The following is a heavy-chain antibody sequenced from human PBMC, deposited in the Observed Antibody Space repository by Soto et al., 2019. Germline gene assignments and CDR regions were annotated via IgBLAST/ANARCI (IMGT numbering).Heavy chain of an antibody. CDR2: FSGSGGST. V-gene: IGHV3-23*01. D-gene: IGHD3-10*01. CDR1: GFTFSNYA. Sequence: PWGSLRLSCAASGFTFSNYALSWVRQAPGKGLEWVSTFSGSGGSTYYADSVKGRFTISRDNSKNTLYLQMNSLRAEDTAVYYCAKNFGSDVYYYYGMDVWGQGTTVTVSS. J-gene: IGHJ6*02. CDR3: AKNFGSDVYYYYGMDV.